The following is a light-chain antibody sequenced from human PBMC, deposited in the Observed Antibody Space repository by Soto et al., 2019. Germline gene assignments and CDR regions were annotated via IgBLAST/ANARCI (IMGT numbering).Light chain of an antibody. J-gene: IGKJ1*01. CDR3: QKYYSAPET. V-gene: IGKV1-27*01. CDR1: QGISSY. Sequence: DIQITQSPFSLSASVGDKDTNTCRASQGISSYLAWYQQKPGKVPKVLIYAASTLQSGVPSRFSGSGSGTEFTLTISSLQPEDVATYYCQKYYSAPETFGQGTKV. CDR2: AAS.